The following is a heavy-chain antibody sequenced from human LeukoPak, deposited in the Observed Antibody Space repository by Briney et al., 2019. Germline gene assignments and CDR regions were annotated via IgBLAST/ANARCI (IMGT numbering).Heavy chain of an antibody. CDR1: GYTFTSYG. CDR3: AGSASDAFDI. Sequence: GASVKVSCKASGYTFTSYGISWVRQAPGQGLEWMGWISAYNGNTNYAQKLQGRVTMTTDTSTSTAYMELSRLRSEDTAVYYCAGSASDAFDIWGQGTMVTVSS. V-gene: IGHV1-18*01. CDR2: ISAYNGNT. J-gene: IGHJ3*02.